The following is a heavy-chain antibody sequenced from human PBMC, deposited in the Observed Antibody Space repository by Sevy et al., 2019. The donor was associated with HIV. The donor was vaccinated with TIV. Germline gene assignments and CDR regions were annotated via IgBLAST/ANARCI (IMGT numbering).Heavy chain of an antibody. Sequence: GGSLRLSCAASGFTFSSYGMHWVRQAPGKGLEWVAVISYDGSNKYYADSVKGRFTTPRDNSKNTLYLQMNSLRAEDTAVYYCAKGGIVVVPAAMRGPTNYGMDVWGQGTTVTVSS. J-gene: IGHJ6*02. CDR1: GFTFSSYG. CDR3: AKGGIVVVPAAMRGPTNYGMDV. CDR2: ISYDGSNK. V-gene: IGHV3-30*18. D-gene: IGHD2-2*01.